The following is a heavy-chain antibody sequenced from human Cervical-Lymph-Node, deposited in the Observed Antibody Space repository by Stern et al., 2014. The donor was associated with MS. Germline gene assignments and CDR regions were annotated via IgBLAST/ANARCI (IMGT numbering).Heavy chain of an antibody. CDR2: IYYSGST. CDR3: VTRDTTASGDWFDP. J-gene: IGHJ5*02. D-gene: IGHD6-13*01. CDR1: GGSVSSSTYY. V-gene: IGHV4-39*01. Sequence: QLVESGPGLVKPSETLSLTCTVSGGSVSSSTYYWGWIRQSPGKGLEWIGIIYYSGSTYYNPSLKSLVTISRDTSKKHLSRKLGAVTAADTAVYYCVTRDTTASGDWFDPWGQGTLVIVSS.